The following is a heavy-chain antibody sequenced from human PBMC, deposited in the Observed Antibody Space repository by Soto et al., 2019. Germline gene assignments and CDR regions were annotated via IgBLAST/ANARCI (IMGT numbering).Heavy chain of an antibody. J-gene: IGHJ4*02. CDR2: IYWDDDK. V-gene: IGHV2-5*02. D-gene: IGHD3-16*02. Sequence: SGPTLVNPTQTLTLTCTFPGFSLTTKEVVVGWIRQTPGKALEWLAMIYWDDDKRYSPPLRSRLTVTKDTSKNQVVLTMTNMDAEDAGTYYCARVKDLYLYFDSWGQGSRVTVSS. CDR3: ARVKDLYLYFDS. CDR1: GFSLTTKEVV.